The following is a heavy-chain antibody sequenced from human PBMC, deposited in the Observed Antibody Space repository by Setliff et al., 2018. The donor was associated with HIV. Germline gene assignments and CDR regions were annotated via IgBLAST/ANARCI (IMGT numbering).Heavy chain of an antibody. CDR1: GGSFSGYY. CDR3: ARGPPGKQLWFGELSSH. D-gene: IGHD3-10*01. J-gene: IGHJ4*02. V-gene: IGHV4-34*01. Sequence: ETLSLTCSVFGGSFSGYYWSWIRQLPGKELEWIGEINHSGSSKYNPSLQSRVTISVDTSKNQLSRKVKSMTAADTAVYYCARGPPGKQLWFGELSSHWGQGTLVTVSS. CDR2: INHSGSS.